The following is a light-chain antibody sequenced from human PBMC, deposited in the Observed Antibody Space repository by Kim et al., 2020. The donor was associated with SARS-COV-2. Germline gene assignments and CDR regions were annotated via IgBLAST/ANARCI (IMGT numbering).Light chain of an antibody. V-gene: IGLV1-44*01. CDR2: SNN. CDR1: SSNIGSNT. J-gene: IGLJ3*02. CDR3: AAWDDSLNGWV. Sequence: GKRVTLSCSGRSSNIGSNTVNWYQQLPGTAPKLLIYSNNQRPSGVPDRFSGSKSGTSASLAISGLQSEDEADYYCAAWDDSLNGWVFGGGTQLTVL.